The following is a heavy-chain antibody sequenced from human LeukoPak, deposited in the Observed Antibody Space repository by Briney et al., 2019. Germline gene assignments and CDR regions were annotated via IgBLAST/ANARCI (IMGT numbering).Heavy chain of an antibody. CDR3: VKGGAAAGFLDS. CDR1: GFTFSSYG. CDR2: ISYDGSNK. D-gene: IGHD6-13*01. V-gene: IGHV3-30*18. J-gene: IGHJ4*02. Sequence: PGGSLRPSCAASGFTFSSYGMHWVRQAPGKGLEWVAVISYDGSNKYYADSVKGRFTISRDNSKNTLYLQMNSLRAEDTAVYYCVKGGAAAGFLDSWGQGTLVTVSS.